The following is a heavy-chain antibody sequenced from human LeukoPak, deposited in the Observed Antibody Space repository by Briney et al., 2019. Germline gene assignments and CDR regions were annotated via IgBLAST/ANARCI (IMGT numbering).Heavy chain of an antibody. V-gene: IGHV4-38-2*02. D-gene: IGHD3-9*01. Sequence: PSETLSLTCTVSGYFISSGYYWGWIRQPPGKGLEWIGSIHYSGSTYYNSSLKSRVTISVDTSKNQFSLQLSSVTAADMAVYYCATPIRVTGLDYWGQGTLVTVSS. CDR1: GYFISSGYY. J-gene: IGHJ4*02. CDR2: IHYSGST. CDR3: ATPIRVTGLDY.